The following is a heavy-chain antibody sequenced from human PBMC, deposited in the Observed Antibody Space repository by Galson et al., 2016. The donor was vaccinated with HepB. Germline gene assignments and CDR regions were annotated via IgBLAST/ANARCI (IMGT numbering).Heavy chain of an antibody. Sequence: SLRLSCAVSGFTVSSSYMSWVRQAPGKGLEWVLSVYSDGSTYYGDSVKGRFIISRDNSTNTLYLQMNNLRVEDTAVYYCARGSSNWDYYSGMDVWGQGTTVTVS. J-gene: IGHJ6*02. V-gene: IGHV3-53*01. D-gene: IGHD6-13*01. CDR3: ARGSSNWDYYSGMDV. CDR1: GFTVSSSY. CDR2: VYSDGST.